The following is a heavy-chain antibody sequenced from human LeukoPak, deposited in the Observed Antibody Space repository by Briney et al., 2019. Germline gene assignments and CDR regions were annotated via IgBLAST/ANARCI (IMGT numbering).Heavy chain of an antibody. J-gene: IGHJ4*02. CDR1: GGSINSYF. CDR3: ARAPSMILPYYFDY. Sequence: PSETLSLTCNVSGGSINSYFWSWIRQPPGKGLEWIGFIAYSGSANYNASLKSRVSISVDMSKIQLSLNLTSVTAADTAVYYCARAPSMILPYYFDYWSQGTLVTVSS. D-gene: IGHD3-22*01. V-gene: IGHV4-59*01. CDR2: IAYSGSA.